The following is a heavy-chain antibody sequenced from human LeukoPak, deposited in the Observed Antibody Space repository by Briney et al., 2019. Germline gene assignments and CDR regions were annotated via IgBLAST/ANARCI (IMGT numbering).Heavy chain of an antibody. CDR3: ARDLYRIVVVPHYFDY. V-gene: IGHV3-7*01. D-gene: IGHD3-22*01. J-gene: IGHJ4*02. Sequence: PGGSLRLSCAASGFTFSSYWMSWVRQAPGKGLEWVANIKQDGSEKYYVDSVKGRFTISRDNANNSLYLQMNSLRAEDTAVYYCARDLYRIVVVPHYFDYWGQGTLVTVSS. CDR1: GFTFSSYW. CDR2: IKQDGSEK.